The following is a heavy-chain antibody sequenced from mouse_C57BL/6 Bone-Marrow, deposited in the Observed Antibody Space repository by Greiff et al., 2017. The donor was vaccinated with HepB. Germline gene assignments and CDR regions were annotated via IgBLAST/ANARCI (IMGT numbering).Heavy chain of an antibody. CDR2: IWRGGST. V-gene: IGHV2-5*01. J-gene: IGHJ4*01. CDR1: GFSLTSYG. Sequence: VQLQESGPGLVQPSQSLSITCTVSGFSLTSYGVHWVRQSPGKGLEWLGVIWRGGSTDYNAAFMSRLSITKDNSKSQVFFKMNSLQADDTAIYYCAKKEEVTTRGYYAMDYWGQGTSVTVSS. CDR3: AKKEEVTTRGYYAMDY. D-gene: IGHD2-5*01.